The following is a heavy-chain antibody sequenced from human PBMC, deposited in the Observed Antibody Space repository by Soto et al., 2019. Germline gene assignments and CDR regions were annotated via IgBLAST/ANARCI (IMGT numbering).Heavy chain of an antibody. Sequence: QVTLKESGPVLVKPTETLTLTCTVSGFSLSNARMGVSWIRQPPGKALEWLAHIFSNDEKSYSTSLKSRLTTSKDTSKSQVVLTMTNMDPVDTATFYCARNVVVVVPAPKGGGGYVRPYYYGMDVWGQGTTVTVSS. J-gene: IGHJ6*02. V-gene: IGHV2-26*01. CDR3: ARNVVVVVPAPKGGGGYVRPYYYGMDV. CDR2: IFSNDEK. CDR1: GFSLSNARMG. D-gene: IGHD2-15*01.